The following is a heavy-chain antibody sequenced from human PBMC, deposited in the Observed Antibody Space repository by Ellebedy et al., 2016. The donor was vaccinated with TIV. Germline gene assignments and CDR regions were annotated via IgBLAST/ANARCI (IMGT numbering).Heavy chain of an antibody. Sequence: PAGSLRLSCAASGFTVRSYAMHWVRQAAGRGLEWVADVTNDGVNKYYAESVQGRFTVSRDNSKNTLYLQMNSLRPEDTAVYSCAKDGHQRNGSTVNTGWFDPWGQGTLVTVSS. CDR3: AKDGHQRNGSTVNTGWFDP. V-gene: IGHV3-30-3*02. CDR1: GFTVRSYA. CDR2: VTNDGVNK. D-gene: IGHD4-17*01. J-gene: IGHJ5*02.